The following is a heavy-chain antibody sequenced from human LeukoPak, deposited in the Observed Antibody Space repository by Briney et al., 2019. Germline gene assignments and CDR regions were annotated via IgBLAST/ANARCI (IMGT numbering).Heavy chain of an antibody. J-gene: IGHJ4*02. D-gene: IGHD3-10*01. CDR2: ISYDVINK. CDR1: GFTFSSYG. Sequence: PRGSLRLSCAASGFTFSSYGMHGVRQAPGKALEWVAVISYDVINKFYADSVKGRFIISRDNSKNTLYLQMNSLRAEDTAVYYCAKDTKVHYGSGSYAPDYWGQGTLVTVSS. V-gene: IGHV3-30*18. CDR3: AKDTKVHYGSGSYAPDY.